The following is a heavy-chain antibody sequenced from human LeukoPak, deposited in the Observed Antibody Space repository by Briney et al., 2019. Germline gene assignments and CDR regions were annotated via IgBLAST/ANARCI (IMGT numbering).Heavy chain of an antibody. CDR1: GFTFSSYS. J-gene: IGHJ2*01. D-gene: IGHD5-24*01. CDR3: AREERDGYNYYWYFDL. V-gene: IGHV3-21*01. CDR2: ISSSSSYI. Sequence: GGSLRLSCAASGFTFSSYSMNWVRQAPGKGLEWVSSISSSSSYIYYADSVKGRFTISRDDAKNSLYLQMNSLRAEDTAVYYCAREERDGYNYYWYFDLWGRGTLVTVSS.